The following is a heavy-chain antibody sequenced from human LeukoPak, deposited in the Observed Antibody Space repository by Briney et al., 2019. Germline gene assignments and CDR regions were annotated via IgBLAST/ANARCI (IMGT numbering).Heavy chain of an antibody. CDR1: GFTFSSYS. Sequence: GGSLRLSCAASGFTFSSYSMNWVRQAPGKGLEWVSSISSSSSYIYYADSVKGRFTISRDNAKNSLYLQMNSLRAEDTAVYYCARELTDYYYGMDVWGQGTTVTVSS. D-gene: IGHD3-9*01. J-gene: IGHJ6*02. V-gene: IGHV3-21*01. CDR3: ARELTDYYYGMDV. CDR2: ISSSSSYI.